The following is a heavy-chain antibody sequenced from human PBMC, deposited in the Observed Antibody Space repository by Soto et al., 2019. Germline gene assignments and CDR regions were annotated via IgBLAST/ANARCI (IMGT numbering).Heavy chain of an antibody. J-gene: IGHJ4*02. CDR1: GYTFTSYA. V-gene: IGHV1-3*01. D-gene: IGHD1-7*01. CDR3: ASSPKLRLDY. Sequence: QVQLVQSGAEVKKPGASVKVSCKASGYTFTSYAMHWVRQAPGQRLEWMGWINAGNGNTKYSQKLQGRVTITRDTSASTAYMELSSLRYEDTAVYYCASSPKLRLDYWGQGTLVTVSS. CDR2: INAGNGNT.